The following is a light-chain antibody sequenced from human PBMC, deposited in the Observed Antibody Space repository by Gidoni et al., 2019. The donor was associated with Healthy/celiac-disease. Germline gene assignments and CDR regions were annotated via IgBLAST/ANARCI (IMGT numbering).Light chain of an antibody. CDR1: SSVVGGYNY. V-gene: IGLV2-14*01. CDR2: DVS. CDR3: SSYTSSSTWV. Sequence: QSALTQPASVSGYPGQSITSSCTGTSSVVGGYNYVSWYQQHPGNAPKLMIYDVSNRPSWVPTRFSGSTSGNTASLTISGLQAEDEADYYCSSYTSSSTWVFGGWTKLPVL. J-gene: IGLJ3*02.